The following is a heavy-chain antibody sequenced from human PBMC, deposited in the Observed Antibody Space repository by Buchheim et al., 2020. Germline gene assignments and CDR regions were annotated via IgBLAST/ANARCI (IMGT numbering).Heavy chain of an antibody. CDR2: MNPNSGNT. Sequence: QVQLVQSGAEVKKPGASVKVSCKASGYTFTSYDINWVRQATGQGPEWMGWMNPNSGNTGYAQKFQGRVTMTRNTSISTAYMELSSLRSEDTTVYYCARAPPSSGYYPTQLNFDYWGQGTL. J-gene: IGHJ4*02. D-gene: IGHD3-22*01. V-gene: IGHV1-8*01. CDR1: GYTFTSYD. CDR3: ARAPPSSGYYPTQLNFDY.